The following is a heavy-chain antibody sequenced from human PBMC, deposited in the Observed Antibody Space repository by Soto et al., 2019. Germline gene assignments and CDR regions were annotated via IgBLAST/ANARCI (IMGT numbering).Heavy chain of an antibody. D-gene: IGHD4-4*01. CDR3: ATREKAVTRGYYYYMDV. V-gene: IGHV1-24*01. CDR1: GYTLTELS. Sequence: GASVKVSCKVSGYTLTELSMHWVRQAPGKGLEWMGGFDPEDGETIYAQKFQGRVTMTEDTSTDTAYMELSGLRSEDTAVYYCATREKAVTRGYYYYMDVWGKGTTVTVSS. J-gene: IGHJ6*03. CDR2: FDPEDGET.